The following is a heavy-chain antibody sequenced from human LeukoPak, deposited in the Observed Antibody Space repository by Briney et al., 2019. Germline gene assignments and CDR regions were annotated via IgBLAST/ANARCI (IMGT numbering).Heavy chain of an antibody. J-gene: IGHJ6*03. Sequence: GGSLRLSCAASGFTFNNYAMNWVRQAPGKGLEWVSGISGSGGSTYYADSVKGRFTISRDNSKNTLYLQMNSLRAEDTAVYYCAKQRESYYYNSYMDVGGKGTTVTVPS. CDR2: ISGSGGST. D-gene: IGHD3-10*01. V-gene: IGHV3-23*01. CDR3: AKQRESYYYNSYMDV. CDR1: GFTFNNYA.